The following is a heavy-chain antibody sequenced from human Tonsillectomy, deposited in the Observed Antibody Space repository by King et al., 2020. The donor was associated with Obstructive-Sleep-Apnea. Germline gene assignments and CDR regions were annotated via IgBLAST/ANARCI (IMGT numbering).Heavy chain of an antibody. CDR1: GFTFDDYA. CDR2: ISWNSGSI. V-gene: IGHV3-9*01. Sequence: QLVQSGGGLVQPGRSLRLSCAASGFTFDDYAMHWVRQAPGKGLEWVSGISWNSGSIGYADSVKGRFTISRDNAKNSLCLQMNSLRAEDTALYYCAKSAGAATNWYFDLWGRGTLVTVSS. J-gene: IGHJ2*01. CDR3: AKSAGAATNWYFDL. D-gene: IGHD6-13*01.